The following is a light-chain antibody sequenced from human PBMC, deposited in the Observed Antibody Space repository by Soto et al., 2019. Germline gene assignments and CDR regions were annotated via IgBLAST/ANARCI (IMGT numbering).Light chain of an antibody. CDR1: QSVSSSY. V-gene: IGKV3-20*01. J-gene: IGKJ1*01. Sequence: EIVLTLSPGPLSLSPGERATLSCRASQSVSSSYLAWYQQKPGQAPRLLIYGASSRATGIPDRFSGSGSGTDFTLTISRLEPEDFAVYYCQQYGSSPWTFGQGTKV. CDR3: QQYGSSPWT. CDR2: GAS.